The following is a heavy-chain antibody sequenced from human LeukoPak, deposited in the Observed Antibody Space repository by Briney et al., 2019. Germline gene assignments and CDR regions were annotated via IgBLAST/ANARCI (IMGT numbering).Heavy chain of an antibody. CDR1: GVSISSYY. V-gene: IGHV4-4*07. Sequence: PSETLSLTCTVSGVSISSYYWSWIRQPAGKGLEWIGRIHTSGSTKYNPSLESRVTMSVDTSKNQFSLELSSVTAADTAVYHCARSWGYDFWSGNLLDYWGQGILVTVSS. J-gene: IGHJ4*02. CDR2: IHTSGST. CDR3: ARSWGYDFWSGNLLDY. D-gene: IGHD3-3*01.